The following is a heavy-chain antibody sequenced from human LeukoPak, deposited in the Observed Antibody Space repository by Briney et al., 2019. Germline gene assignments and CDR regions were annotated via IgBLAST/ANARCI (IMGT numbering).Heavy chain of an antibody. Sequence: GGSLRLTRAASGFTVRSNYMSWVRQAPGKGLEWVSVIYSGGSTYYADSVKGRFTISRDNSKNTLYLQMNSLRAEDTAVYYCARDWGIEPAYYYGMDVWGQGTTVTVSS. CDR1: GFTVRSNY. J-gene: IGHJ6*02. D-gene: IGHD6-25*01. V-gene: IGHV3-66*01. CDR2: IYSGGST. CDR3: ARDWGIEPAYYYGMDV.